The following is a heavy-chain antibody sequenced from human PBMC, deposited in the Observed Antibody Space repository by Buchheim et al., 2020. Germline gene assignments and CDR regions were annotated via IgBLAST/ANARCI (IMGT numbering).Heavy chain of an antibody. J-gene: IGHJ4*02. CDR1: GYSFTNYW. V-gene: IGHV5-51*01. CDR2: IYPGDSST. D-gene: IGHD2-2*01. CDR3: ARARGYCSTSSCYDFDY. Sequence: EVQLVQSGAEVKKPGESLKISCKASGYSFTNYWIAWVRQMPGKGLEWMAMIYPGDSSTKYSPSFQAQVTLSADKSISTAHLQWSSLKASDTAMYFCARARGYCSTSSCYDFDYWGQGT.